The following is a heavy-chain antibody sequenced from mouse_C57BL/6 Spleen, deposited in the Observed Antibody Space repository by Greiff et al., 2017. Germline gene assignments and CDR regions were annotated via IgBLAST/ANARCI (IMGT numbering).Heavy chain of an antibody. CDR2: IDPETGGT. V-gene: IGHV1-15*01. Sequence: QVQLQQSGAELVWPGALVTLSCKASGYTFTDYEMHWVKQTPVHGLEWIGAIDPETGGTAYNQKVKGKAILTADKSSRTAYMELRSLTSEDSAVYYCTRVPYYGSSYGFAYWGQGTLVTVSA. CDR1: GYTFTDYE. D-gene: IGHD1-1*01. J-gene: IGHJ3*01. CDR3: TRVPYYGSSYGFAY.